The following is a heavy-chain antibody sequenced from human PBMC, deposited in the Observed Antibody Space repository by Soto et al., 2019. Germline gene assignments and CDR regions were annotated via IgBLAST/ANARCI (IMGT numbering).Heavy chain of an antibody. CDR3: ARESEDLTSNFDY. J-gene: IGHJ4*02. Sequence: EVQLVESGGGLVKPGGSLRLSCAASGFTFTRYSMNWVRQAPGKGLEWVSSISSTTNYIYYAGSMKGRYTVYRDNAKNSVYLDMNSLSAEDTAVYYCARESEDLTSNFDYWGQGTLVTVSS. CDR2: ISSTTNYI. V-gene: IGHV3-21*01. CDR1: GFTFTRYS.